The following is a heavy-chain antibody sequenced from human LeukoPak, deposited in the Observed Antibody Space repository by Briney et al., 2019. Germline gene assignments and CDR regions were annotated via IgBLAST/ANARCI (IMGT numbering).Heavy chain of an antibody. CDR3: ARDHYYNSSGYTFGY. CDR2: IYSSEST. D-gene: IGHD3-22*01. Sequence: SETLSLTCTVSGGSISSYYWSWIRQPPGKGLEWIGYIYSSESTNYNPSLKGRVTISVDTSKNQFSLKLSSVTAADTAVYYCARDHYYNSSGYTFGYWGQGTLVTVSS. CDR1: GGSISSYY. J-gene: IGHJ4*02. V-gene: IGHV4-59*01.